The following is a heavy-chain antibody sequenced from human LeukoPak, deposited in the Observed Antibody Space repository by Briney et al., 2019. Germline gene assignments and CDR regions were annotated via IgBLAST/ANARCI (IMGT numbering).Heavy chain of an antibody. CDR3: AKGRYCSGGSCYSSLGDYYYYMDV. Sequence: GGSLRLSCAASGFTFSSYAMSWVRQAPGKGLEWVSGISGSGGSTYYADSVKGRFTISRDNSKNTLYLQMNSLRAEDTAVYYCAKGRYCSGGSCYSSLGDYYYYMDVWGKGTTVTVSS. CDR2: ISGSGGST. D-gene: IGHD2-15*01. J-gene: IGHJ6*03. CDR1: GFTFSSYA. V-gene: IGHV3-23*01.